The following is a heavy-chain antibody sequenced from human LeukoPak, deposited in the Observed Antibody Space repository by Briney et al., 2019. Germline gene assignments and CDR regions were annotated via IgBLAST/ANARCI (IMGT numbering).Heavy chain of an antibody. Sequence: GGSLRLSCAASGFTFSSYAMSWVRQAPGKGLDWVSAISGSGGSTYYADSVKGRFTISRDNSKNTLYLQMNSLRAEDTAVYYCAQEVKEQWLVEYFQHWGQGTLVTVSS. CDR3: AQEVKEQWLVEYFQH. V-gene: IGHV3-23*01. CDR2: ISGSGGST. D-gene: IGHD6-19*01. CDR1: GFTFSSYA. J-gene: IGHJ1*01.